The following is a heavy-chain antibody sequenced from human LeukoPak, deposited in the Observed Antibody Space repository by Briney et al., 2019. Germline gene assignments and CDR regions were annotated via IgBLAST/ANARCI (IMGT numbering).Heavy chain of an antibody. J-gene: IGHJ4*02. CDR2: INHSGST. CDR3: ARGRRWLQLFDY. V-gene: IGHV4-34*01. D-gene: IGHD5-24*01. CDR1: GVSFSGYY. Sequence: PSETLSLTCAVYGVSFSGYYWSWIRQPPGKGLEWIGEINHSGSTNYNPSLKSRVTISVDTSKNQFSLKLSSVTAADTAVYYCARGRRWLQLFDYWGQGTLVTVSS.